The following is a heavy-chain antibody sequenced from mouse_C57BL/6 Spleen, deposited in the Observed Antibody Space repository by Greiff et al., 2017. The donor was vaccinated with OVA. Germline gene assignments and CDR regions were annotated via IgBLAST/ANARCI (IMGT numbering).Heavy chain of an antibody. D-gene: IGHD2-12*01. CDR1: GYTFTSYW. J-gene: IGHJ4*01. CDR2: IDPSDSYT. Sequence: VQLQQPGAELVKPGASVKLSCKASGYTFTSYWMQWVKQRPGQGLEWIGEIDPSDSYTNYNQKFKGKATLTVDTSSSTAYMQLSSLTSEDSAVYYFARSGSNDEKGAMDVWGQGTSVTVSS. CDR3: ARSGSNDEKGAMDV. V-gene: IGHV1-50*01.